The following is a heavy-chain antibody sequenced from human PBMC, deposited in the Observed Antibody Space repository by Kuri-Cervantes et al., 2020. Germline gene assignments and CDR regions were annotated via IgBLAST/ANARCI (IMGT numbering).Heavy chain of an antibody. Sequence: ASVKVSCKASGYTFTSYYMHWVRQAPGQGLEWMGIINPSGGSTSYAQKFQGRVTMTRDTSTSTVYMELSSLRSEDTAVYYCARGPELPYCSGGSCYGRNFYGMDIWGQGTTVTVSS. CDR1: GYTFTSYY. V-gene: IGHV1-46*01. CDR3: ARGPELPYCSGGSCYGRNFYGMDI. J-gene: IGHJ6*02. CDR2: INPSGGST. D-gene: IGHD2-15*01.